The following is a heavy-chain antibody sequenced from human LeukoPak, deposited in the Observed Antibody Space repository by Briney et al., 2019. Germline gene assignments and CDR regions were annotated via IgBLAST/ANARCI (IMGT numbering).Heavy chain of an antibody. CDR3: ARDHSSGWYYFDY. J-gene: IGHJ4*02. V-gene: IGHV3-48*03. Sequence: GGSLRLSCAVSGFTFSNYEMNWVRQAPGKGLQWVSYISSSGNTIYYADSVKGRFSISRDNAKNSLYLQMYSLRAEDTAVYYCARDHSSGWYYFDYWGQGTLVTVSS. CDR1: GFTFSNYE. CDR2: ISSSGNTI. D-gene: IGHD6-19*01.